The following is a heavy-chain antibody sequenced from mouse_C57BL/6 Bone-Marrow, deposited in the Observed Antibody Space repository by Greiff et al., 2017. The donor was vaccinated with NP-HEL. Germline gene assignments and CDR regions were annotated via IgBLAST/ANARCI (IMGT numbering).Heavy chain of an antibody. CDR1: GFTFSDYY. J-gene: IGHJ4*01. V-gene: IGHV5-12*01. Sequence: EVKLVESGGGLVQPGGSLKLSCAASGFTFSDYYMYWVRQTPEKRLEWVAYISNGGGSTYYPDTVKGRFTISRDNAKNTLYLQMSRLKSEDTAMYYCARHHYDDPYAMDYWGQGTSVTVSS. CDR3: ARHHYDDPYAMDY. D-gene: IGHD2-3*01. CDR2: ISNGGGST.